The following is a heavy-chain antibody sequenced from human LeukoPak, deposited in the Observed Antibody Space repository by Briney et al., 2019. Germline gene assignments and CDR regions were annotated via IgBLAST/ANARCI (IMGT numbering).Heavy chain of an antibody. Sequence: PGGSLRLSCAASGFTFSSYSMHWVRQAPGKGLEWVAVIWYDGSNKYYADSVKGRFTISRDNSKNTLYLQMNSLRAEDTAVYYCARDGGDYGDYPDTYYFDYWGQGTLVTVSS. CDR2: IWYDGSNK. J-gene: IGHJ4*02. CDR3: ARDGGDYGDYPDTYYFDY. CDR1: GFTFSSYS. D-gene: IGHD4-17*01. V-gene: IGHV3-33*08.